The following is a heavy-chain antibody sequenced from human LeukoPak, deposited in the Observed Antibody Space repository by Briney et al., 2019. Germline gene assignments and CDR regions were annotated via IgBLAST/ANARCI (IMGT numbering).Heavy chain of an antibody. CDR1: GYSFSIYW. V-gene: IGHV5-51*01. Sequence: GESLKISCKGSGYSFSIYWIAWVRQMPGKGLEWMGIIYPGGSDIRYSPSFQGQVTMSVDRSISTAYLQWSSLKASDTAMYYCARRAYCGGECYSNGMDVWGRGTTVTVSS. CDR2: IYPGGSDI. D-gene: IGHD2-21*01. CDR3: ARRAYCGGECYSNGMDV. J-gene: IGHJ6*02.